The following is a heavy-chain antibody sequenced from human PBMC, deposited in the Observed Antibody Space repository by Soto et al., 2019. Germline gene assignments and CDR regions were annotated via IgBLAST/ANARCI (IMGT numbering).Heavy chain of an antibody. CDR2: ISAYNGNT. V-gene: IGHV1-18*04. Sequence: ASVKVSCKASGYTFTSYGISWVRQAPGQGLEWMGWISAYNGNTNYAQKLQGRVTMTTDTSTSTAYMELRSLRSDDTAVYYCARAGHYYDSSGPNGYCDYWGQGTQVTVSS. CDR1: GYTFTSYG. CDR3: ARAGHYYDSSGPNGYCDY. D-gene: IGHD3-22*01. J-gene: IGHJ4*02.